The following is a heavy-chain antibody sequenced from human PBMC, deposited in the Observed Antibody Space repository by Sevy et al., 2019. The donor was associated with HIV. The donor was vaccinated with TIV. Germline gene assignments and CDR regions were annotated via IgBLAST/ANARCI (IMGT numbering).Heavy chain of an antibody. CDR3: AVGKAWGRGSS. CDR2: IYYNGHI. CDR1: GGSITSLY. Sequence: SETLSLTCTVSGGSITSLYWNWIRQPPGKGLEWIANIYYNGHINYNPSLKSRVTLSLDTSKNQFSLRLSSVTAADTAMYYCAVGKAWGRGSSWGQGTLVTVSS. J-gene: IGHJ5*02. V-gene: IGHV4-59*08. D-gene: IGHD1-26*01.